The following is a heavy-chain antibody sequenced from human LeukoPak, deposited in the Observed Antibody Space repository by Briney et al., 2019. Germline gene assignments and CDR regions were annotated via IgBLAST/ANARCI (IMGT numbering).Heavy chain of an antibody. J-gene: IGHJ4*02. D-gene: IGHD4-17*01. CDR1: GYTFTGYY. Sequence: ASVRVSCKASGYTFTGYYMHWVRQAPGQGLEWMGWINPNSGGTSYAQKFQGRVTMTRDTSISTAYMELRSLRSDDTAVNYCATSQGATASEISLVTLHYWGQGTLVTVSS. CDR3: ATSQGATASEISLVTLHY. CDR2: INPNSGGT. V-gene: IGHV1-2*02.